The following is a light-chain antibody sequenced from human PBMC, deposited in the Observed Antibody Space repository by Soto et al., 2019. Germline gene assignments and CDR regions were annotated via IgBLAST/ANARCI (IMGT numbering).Light chain of an antibody. J-gene: IGKJ4*01. V-gene: IGKV3D-15*01. CDR2: RAS. CDR1: QSVSSN. Sequence: EIVMTQSPATLSVSPGERATLSCRASQSVSSNVAWYQQRPGQAPRLLIYRASTRATGIPTRFSGSGSGTEFTLTISSLQSEDFAVYYCQQYNSWPLTFGGGTKVDIK. CDR3: QQYNSWPLT.